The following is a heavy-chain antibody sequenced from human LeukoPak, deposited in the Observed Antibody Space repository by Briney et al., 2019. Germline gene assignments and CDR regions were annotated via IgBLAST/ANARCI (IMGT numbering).Heavy chain of an antibody. J-gene: IGHJ4*02. Sequence: PSETLSLTCTVSGGSISSGSYYWSWIRQPAGKGLEWIGRIYTSGSTNYNPSLKSRVTISVDTSKNQFSLKLSSVTAADTAVYYCAREGNYYDSSGYYYFDYWGQGTLVTVSS. D-gene: IGHD3-22*01. CDR2: IYTSGST. V-gene: IGHV4-61*02. CDR1: GGSISSGSYY. CDR3: AREGNYYDSSGYYYFDY.